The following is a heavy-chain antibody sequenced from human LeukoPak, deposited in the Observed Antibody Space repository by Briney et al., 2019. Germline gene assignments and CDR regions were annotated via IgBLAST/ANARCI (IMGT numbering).Heavy chain of an antibody. V-gene: IGHV7-4-1*02. CDR3: ARDPNPYYDSSCYYGDY. CDR1: GYTFTNYA. D-gene: IGHD3-22*01. J-gene: IGHJ4*02. Sequence: ASVTVSCTASGYTFTNYAMNWVRQAPGQGLEWMGWINTNTGNPTYAQGFTGRFVFSLDTSVSTAYLQISSLKAEDTAVYYCARDPNPYYDSSCYYGDYWGQGTLVTVSS. CDR2: INTNTGNP.